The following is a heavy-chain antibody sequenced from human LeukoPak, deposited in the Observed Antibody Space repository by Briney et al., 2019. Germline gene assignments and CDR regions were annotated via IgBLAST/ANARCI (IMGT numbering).Heavy chain of an antibody. J-gene: IGHJ4*02. D-gene: IGHD3-22*01. CDR3: AKDQEVHDSPANYFDY. Sequence: PGRSLRLSCAASGFTFSSYGMHWVRQAPGKGLEWVAVISYDGSNKYYADSVKGRFTISRDNSKNTLYLQMHSLRAEDTAVYYCAKDQEVHDSPANYFDYWGQGTLVTVSS. CDR2: ISYDGSNK. CDR1: GFTFSSYG. V-gene: IGHV3-30*18.